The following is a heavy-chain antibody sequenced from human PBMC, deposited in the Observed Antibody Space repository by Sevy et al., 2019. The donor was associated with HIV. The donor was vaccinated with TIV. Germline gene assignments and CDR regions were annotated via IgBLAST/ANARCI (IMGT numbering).Heavy chain of an antibody. J-gene: IGHJ4*02. Sequence: ASVKVSCKTFGYTFTDNYIHWVRQAPGQGLEWMGRFNPLSGGTKSAQQFQGRVTMTRDTSISTAYMEVSRLTFDDTAVYYCAREAGITYYGLLDYWGQGSLVTVSS. CDR2: FNPLSGGT. D-gene: IGHD1-26*01. CDR3: AREAGITYYGLLDY. CDR1: GYTFTDNY. V-gene: IGHV1-2*06.